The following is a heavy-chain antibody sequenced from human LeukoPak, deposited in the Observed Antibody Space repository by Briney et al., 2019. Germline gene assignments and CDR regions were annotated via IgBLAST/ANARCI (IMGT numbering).Heavy chain of an antibody. CDR2: ISGSGGST. Sequence: PGGSLRLACAACGFTFSSSAMSWVRQAPGKGLDWVSAISGSGGSTYYADSVKGRFTISRDNSKNTLYLQMNSLRAGDTAVYYCAKGRGIAAAGTGYYYYGMDVWGQGTTVTVSS. J-gene: IGHJ6*02. D-gene: IGHD6-13*01. V-gene: IGHV3-23*01. CDR1: GFTFSSSA. CDR3: AKGRGIAAAGTGYYYYGMDV.